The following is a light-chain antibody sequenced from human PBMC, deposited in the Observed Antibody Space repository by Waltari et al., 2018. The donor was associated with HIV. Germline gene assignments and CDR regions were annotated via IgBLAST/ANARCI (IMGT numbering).Light chain of an antibody. CDR1: SSNIGAGYD. V-gene: IGLV1-40*01. CDR3: QSYDSSLSGYV. CDR2: GNS. Sequence: QSVLTQPPSVSGAPGQRVTSACPGSSSNIGAGYDVNSYQQLPGTAPKLLIYGNSNRPSGVPDRFSGSKSGTSASLAITGLQAEDEADYYCQSYDSSLSGYVFGTGTKVTVL. J-gene: IGLJ1*01.